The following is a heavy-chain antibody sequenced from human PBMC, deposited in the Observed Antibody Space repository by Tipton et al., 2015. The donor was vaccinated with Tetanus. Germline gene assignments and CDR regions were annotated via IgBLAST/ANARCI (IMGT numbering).Heavy chain of an antibody. V-gene: IGHV3-30*03. D-gene: IGHD3-9*01. CDR1: GFTFYSYG. CDR3: ARAGDSLTGIRSYFKF. J-gene: IGHJ4*02. Sequence: SLRLSCAASGFTFYSYGMHWVRQAPGKGLEWVAVISYDGRNKYYAHSVKGRFTISRDNSKNTLYLQMNSLRAEDTAVYYCARAGDSLTGIRSYFKFWGQGARVTVSS. CDR2: ISYDGRNK.